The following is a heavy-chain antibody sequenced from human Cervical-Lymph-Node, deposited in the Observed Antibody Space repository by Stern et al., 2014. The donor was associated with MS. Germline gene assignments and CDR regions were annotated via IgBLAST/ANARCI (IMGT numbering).Heavy chain of an antibody. CDR2: SSAYNGNT. D-gene: IGHD2-15*01. CDR1: RYTFTSYG. J-gene: IGHJ3*02. V-gene: IGHV1-18*01. CDR3: ARGLLGSENAFDI. Sequence: QVQLVPSATEVKKPGASVKASCKASRYTFTSYGISWGRQAPGQVLEWMGCSSAYNGNTNYAQKLQGRVTMTTDTSTSTAYMELRSVRSDNTAVYYCARGLLGSENAFDIWGQGTMVTVSS.